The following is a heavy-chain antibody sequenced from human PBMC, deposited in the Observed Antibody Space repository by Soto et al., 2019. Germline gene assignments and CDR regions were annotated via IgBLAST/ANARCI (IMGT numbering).Heavy chain of an antibody. D-gene: IGHD6-19*01. CDR1: GYIFTSNA. Sequence: ASVKVSCKASGYIFTSNAIHWVRQAPGQRLEWMGWINAGNGNTKNSREFQGRLTITRDTSASIAYMELSSLTSEDTAVYYCVRVPRIAVAGTFDYWGQGTLVTGSS. CDR3: VRVPRIAVAGTFDY. V-gene: IGHV1-3*01. CDR2: INAGNGNT. J-gene: IGHJ4*02.